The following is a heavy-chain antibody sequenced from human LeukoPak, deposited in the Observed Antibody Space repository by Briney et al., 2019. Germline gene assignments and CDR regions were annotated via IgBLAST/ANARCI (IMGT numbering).Heavy chain of an antibody. Sequence: SETLSLTCTVSGYSISSGYYWGWIRQPPGKGLEWIGSIYHSGSTYYNPSLKSRVTISVDTSKNQYSLKLSSVTAADTAVYYCARLRGGGYWGQGTLVTVSS. CDR2: IYHSGST. CDR1: GYSISSGYY. V-gene: IGHV4-38-2*02. CDR3: ARLRGGGY. J-gene: IGHJ4*02.